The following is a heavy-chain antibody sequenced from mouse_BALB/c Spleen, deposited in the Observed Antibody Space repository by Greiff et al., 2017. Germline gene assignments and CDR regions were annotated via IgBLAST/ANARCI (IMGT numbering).Heavy chain of an antibody. D-gene: IGHD2-1*01. V-gene: IGHV5-6*02. CDR1: GFTFSSYG. Sequence: EVMLVESGGDLVKPGGSLKLSCAASGFTFSSYGMSWVRQTPDKRLEWVATISSGGSYTYYPDSVKGRFTISRDNAKNTLYLQMSSLKSEDTAMYYCARLNGNYVYYAMDYWGQGTSVTVSS. J-gene: IGHJ4*01. CDR3: ARLNGNYVYYAMDY. CDR2: ISSGGSYT.